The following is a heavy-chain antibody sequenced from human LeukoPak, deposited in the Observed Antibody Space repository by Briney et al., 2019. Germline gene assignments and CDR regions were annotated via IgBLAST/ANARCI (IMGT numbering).Heavy chain of an antibody. CDR3: ARDPHWLVRVAFDI. CDR2: ISYDGSNK. Sequence: SGGSLRLSCAASGFTFSSYAMHWVRQAPGKGLEWVAVISYDGSNKYYADSVKGRFTISRDNSKNTLYLQVNSLRAEDTAVYYCARDPHWLVRVAFDIWGQGTMVTVSS. J-gene: IGHJ3*02. V-gene: IGHV3-30-3*01. CDR1: GFTFSSYA. D-gene: IGHD6-19*01.